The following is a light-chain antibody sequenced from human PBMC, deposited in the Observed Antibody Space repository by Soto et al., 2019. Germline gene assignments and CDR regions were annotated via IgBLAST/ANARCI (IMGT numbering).Light chain of an antibody. Sequence: QSVLTQPPSVSGAPGQRVTISCTGSSSNIGAGYDVHWYQQLPGTAPKLLIYGNSNRPSGVPDRFSGSKSGTPASLAITGLPAEDEADYYCQSYDSSLSGFWVFGGGTKLTVL. CDR2: GNS. V-gene: IGLV1-40*01. CDR1: SSNIGAGYD. J-gene: IGLJ3*02. CDR3: QSYDSSLSGFWV.